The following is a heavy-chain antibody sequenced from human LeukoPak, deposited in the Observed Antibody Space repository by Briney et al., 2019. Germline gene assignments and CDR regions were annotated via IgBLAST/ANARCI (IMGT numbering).Heavy chain of an antibody. CDR3: AKEGWEGY. V-gene: IGHV3-30*18. D-gene: IGHD1-26*01. CDR2: ISYDGSNK. CDR1: GFAFSSYG. Sequence: GGSLRLSCAASGFAFSSYGMHWVRQAPGKGLEWVAVISYDGSNKYYADSVKGRFTISRDNSKNTLYLQMNSLRAEDTAVYYCAKEGWEGYWGQGTLVTVSS. J-gene: IGHJ4*02.